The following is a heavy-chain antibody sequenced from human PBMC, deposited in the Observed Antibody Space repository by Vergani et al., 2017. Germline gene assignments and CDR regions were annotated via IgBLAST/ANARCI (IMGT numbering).Heavy chain of an antibody. CDR1: GFMFNNYN. D-gene: IGHD3-16*01. V-gene: IGHV3-21*01. CDR3: AKHFRGWGIDY. CDR2: ISTRRSYT. J-gene: IGHJ4*02. Sequence: EVQLVESGGGLVKPGGSLTLSCAASGFMFNNYNLNWVRQVPGKGLEWVSTISTRRSYTHYADSVRGRFTISRDDAQNSLYLQMNSLRTDDTATYYCAKHFRGWGIDYWGQGTQVIVSS.